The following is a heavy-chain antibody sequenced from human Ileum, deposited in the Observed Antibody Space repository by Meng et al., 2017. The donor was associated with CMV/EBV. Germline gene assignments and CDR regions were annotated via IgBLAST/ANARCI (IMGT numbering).Heavy chain of an antibody. V-gene: IGHV4-39*07. CDR3: ARDLSNKLFYY. J-gene: IGHJ4*02. CDR1: SNDISVGGES. CDR2: MYLGGIA. D-gene: IGHD1/OR15-1a*01. Sequence: RMEDSSPSKVMHAKPPPLPCPASSNDISVGGESWAWFRQPPGKRLEWIGSMYLGGIAYYNPSLKSRVTISLDATKKQFSLRLNSVTAADSAVYFCARDLSNKLFYYWGQGTLVTVSS.